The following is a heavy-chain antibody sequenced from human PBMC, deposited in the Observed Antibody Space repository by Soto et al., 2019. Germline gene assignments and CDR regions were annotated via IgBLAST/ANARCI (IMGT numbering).Heavy chain of an antibody. CDR3: ARQTFLQFVILTGPDY. V-gene: IGHV4-39*01. CDR2: IYYSGST. CDR1: GGSISSSSYY. J-gene: IGHJ4*02. D-gene: IGHD3-9*01. Sequence: ASETLSLTCSVSGGSISSSSYYWGWIRQPPGKGLEWIGSIYYSGSTYYNPSLKSRVTISVDSSKNQFPLKLSSVTAADTAVYYCARQTFLQFVILTGPDYWGQGTLVTVSS.